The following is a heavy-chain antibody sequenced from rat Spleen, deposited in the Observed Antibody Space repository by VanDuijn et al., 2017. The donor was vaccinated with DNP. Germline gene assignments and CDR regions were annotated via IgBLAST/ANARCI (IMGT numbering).Heavy chain of an antibody. CDR2: ITNSGGST. V-gene: IGHV5-25*01. D-gene: IGHD1-11*01. Sequence: EVQLVESGGGLVQPGRSMKLSCAASGFTFSNYYMAWVRQAPTKGLEWVASITNSGGSTYYRDSVKGRFTVSRDNAKSTLYLQMDSLRSEDTATYYCTRAEGTGFPYWGQGTLVSVSS. CDR1: GFTFSNYY. CDR3: TRAEGTGFPY. J-gene: IGHJ3*01.